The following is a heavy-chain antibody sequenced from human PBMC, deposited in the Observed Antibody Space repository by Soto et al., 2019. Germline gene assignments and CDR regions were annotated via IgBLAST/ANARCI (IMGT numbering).Heavy chain of an antibody. V-gene: IGHV3-9*01. D-gene: IGHD2-15*01. CDR2: ISWNSGTI. J-gene: IGHJ6*02. CDR3: AKSTGSTATGMGV. Sequence: EVQVVESGGGLVQPGRSLRLSCAASGFSFDDYAMHWVRQAPGKGLEWVSGISWNSGTIGYADSVKGRFTISRDNAKNAVYLLMNSLREEDTALYYCAKSTGSTATGMGVWGQGTTVTVSS. CDR1: GFSFDDYA.